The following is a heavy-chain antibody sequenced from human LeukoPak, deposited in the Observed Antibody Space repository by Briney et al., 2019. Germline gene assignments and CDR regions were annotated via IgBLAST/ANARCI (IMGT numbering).Heavy chain of an antibody. CDR3: ARDASSLRDSFDY. CDR1: GLTFGTYW. J-gene: IGHJ4*02. V-gene: IGHV3-7*01. Sequence: GGSLRLSCAASGLTFGTYWMNWVRQVPGKGLEWVANIKEDGSEKYYVDSAEGRFTISRDNAKNSLYLQMNSLRAEDTAVYYCARDASSLRDSFDYWGQGTLVTVSS. CDR2: IKEDGSEK.